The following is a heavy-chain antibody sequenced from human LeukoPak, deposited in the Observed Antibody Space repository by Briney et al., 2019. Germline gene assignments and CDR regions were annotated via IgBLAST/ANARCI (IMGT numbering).Heavy chain of an antibody. J-gene: IGHJ4*02. CDR3: ARGSSGRYFEFIDY. CDR1: RFTFSSYW. V-gene: IGHV3-7*01. Sequence: GGSLRLSCAASRFTFSSYWMGWVRQAPGKGLEWVASINQDGSEKYYVDPVKGRFTISRDNAKNSLYLQMNSLRAEDTAVYYCARGSSGRYFEFIDYWGQGTLVTVSS. CDR2: INQDGSEK. D-gene: IGHD1-26*01.